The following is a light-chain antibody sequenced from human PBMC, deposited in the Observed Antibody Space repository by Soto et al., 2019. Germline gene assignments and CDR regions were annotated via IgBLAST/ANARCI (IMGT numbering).Light chain of an antibody. J-gene: IGKJ5*01. CDR3: QQYNNWPFT. V-gene: IGKV3-15*01. CDR1: QSVSSN. CDR2: GAS. Sequence: VLTQSPGTLSLPPGERATLSCRASQSVSSNLAWYQQKPGQAPRLLIYGASTRATGIPARFSGSGSGTEFTLTISSLQSEDFAVYYCQQYNNWPFTFGQGTRLEIK.